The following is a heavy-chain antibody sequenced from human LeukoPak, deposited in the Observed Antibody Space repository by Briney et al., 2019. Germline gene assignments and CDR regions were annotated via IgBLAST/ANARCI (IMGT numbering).Heavy chain of an antibody. V-gene: IGHV3-43*02. D-gene: IGHD2-21*01. CDR1: GFTFDDYA. CDR3: AKDIPPYSISWDY. CDR2: ISGDGGST. J-gene: IGHJ4*02. Sequence: GGSLRLSCAASGFTFDDYAMHWVRQAPGKGLEWVSIISGDGGSTYYADSVKGRFTISRDNSKNSLYLQMNSLRTEDTALYDCAKDIPPYSISWDYWGQGTLVTVSS.